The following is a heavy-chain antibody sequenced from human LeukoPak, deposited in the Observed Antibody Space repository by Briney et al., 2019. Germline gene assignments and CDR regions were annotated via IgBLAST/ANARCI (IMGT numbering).Heavy chain of an antibody. V-gene: IGHV4-34*01. CDR1: GGFFSGYY. CDR2: MNHSGST. CDR3: ASDLMKMTTVTTGDY. J-gene: IGHJ4*02. Sequence: SEPLSLTCALYGGFFSGYYWRWIRQPPGKGLEWCGEMNHSGSTHYNTPLMSRVTISVDTSKNQFSLKLSSVTAADTAVYYCASDLMKMTTVTTGDYWGQGTLVTVSS. D-gene: IGHD4-17*01.